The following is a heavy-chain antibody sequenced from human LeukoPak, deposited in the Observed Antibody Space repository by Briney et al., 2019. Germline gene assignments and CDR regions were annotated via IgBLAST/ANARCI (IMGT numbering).Heavy chain of an antibody. J-gene: IGHJ1*01. V-gene: IGHV3-23*01. CDR3: AIMHGYYDGSGYWVQ. D-gene: IGHD3-22*01. Sequence: QSGGSLRLSCAASGFTFGSYGMSWVRQAPGKGLEWVSFITPNADRTSYADSVEGRFTISRVNPRNTVYMQMNSLRDEDTAVYYCAIMHGYYDGSGYWVQWGQGTLVTVSS. CDR1: GFTFGSYG. CDR2: ITPNADRT.